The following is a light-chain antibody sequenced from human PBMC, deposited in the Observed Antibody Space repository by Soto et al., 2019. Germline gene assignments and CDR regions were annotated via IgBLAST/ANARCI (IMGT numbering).Light chain of an antibody. V-gene: IGLV2-14*01. CDR2: DVS. CDR1: SSDVGGYNY. Sequence: QSVLTQPASVSGSPGQSITISCTGTSSDVGGYNYVSWYQQHPGKAPKFMIYDVSNRPSGVSNRFSGSKSGNTASLTISGLQAEDEADYYCCSYTTSXTRQIVFGTGTKVTXL. J-gene: IGLJ1*01. CDR3: CSYTTSXTRQIV.